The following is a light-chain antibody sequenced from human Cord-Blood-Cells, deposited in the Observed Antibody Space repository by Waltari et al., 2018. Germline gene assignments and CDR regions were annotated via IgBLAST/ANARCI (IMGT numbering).Light chain of an antibody. Sequence: EIVLPQSPGTLSLSPGERATLSCRASQSVSSSYLAWYQQKPGQAPRLLIYGASSRATGIPDRFSGSGSGTDFTLTISRLEPEDFAVYYCQQYGSSTGYTFGQGTKLEIK. J-gene: IGKJ2*01. CDR3: QQYGSSTGYT. V-gene: IGKV3-20*01. CDR2: GAS. CDR1: QSVSSSY.